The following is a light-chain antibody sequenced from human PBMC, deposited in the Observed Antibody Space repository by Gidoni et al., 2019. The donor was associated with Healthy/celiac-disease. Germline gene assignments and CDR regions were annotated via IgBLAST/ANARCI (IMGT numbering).Light chain of an antibody. J-gene: IGKJ1*01. V-gene: IGKV3-20*01. Sequence: EIVLTQSPGTLSLSPGERATPSCRASQSVSSSYLAWYQQKPGQAPRLLSYGASSRATGIPDRFSGSGSGTDFTLTISRLEPEDFAVYYCQQWGTFGQGTKVEIK. CDR2: GAS. CDR1: QSVSSSY. CDR3: QQWGT.